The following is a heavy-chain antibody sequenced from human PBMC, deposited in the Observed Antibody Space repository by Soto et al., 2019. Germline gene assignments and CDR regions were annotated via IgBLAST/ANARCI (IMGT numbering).Heavy chain of an antibody. J-gene: IGHJ3*02. D-gene: IGHD3-22*01. CDR3: ARGALSYYDSSGYYSGAAFDI. CDR2: ISAYNGNT. V-gene: IGHV1-18*01. CDR1: GYTFTSYG. Sequence: QVQLVQSGAEVKKPGASVKVSCKASGYTFTSYGISWVRQSPGQGLEWMGRISAYNGNTNYAQKLQVRVTMTTDTSTSTAYMELRSLRSDDTAVYYCARGALSYYDSSGYYSGAAFDIWGQGTMVTVSS.